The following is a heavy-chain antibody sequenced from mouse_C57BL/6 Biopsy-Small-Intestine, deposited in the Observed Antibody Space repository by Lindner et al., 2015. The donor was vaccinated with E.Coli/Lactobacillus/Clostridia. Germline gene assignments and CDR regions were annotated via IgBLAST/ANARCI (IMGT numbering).Heavy chain of an antibody. Sequence: VQLQESGPELVKPGASVKLSCKASGYTFTNYDINWVIQRPGQGLEWIGWIYPGDESFKYNEKFKDKATLTVDTSPSTAYMELHSLTSEDSGVYFCARWGLNWHYFDYWGQGTTLTVSS. J-gene: IGHJ2*01. CDR1: GYTFTNYD. D-gene: IGHD4-1*02. CDR3: ARWGLNWHYFDY. CDR2: IYPGDESF. V-gene: IGHV1-85*01.